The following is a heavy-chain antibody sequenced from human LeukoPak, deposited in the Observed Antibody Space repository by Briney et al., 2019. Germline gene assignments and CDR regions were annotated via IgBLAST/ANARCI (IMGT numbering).Heavy chain of an antibody. CDR3: AREVRGDYGLDYYYYGFDV. J-gene: IGHJ6*02. CDR2: INHTEYT. V-gene: IGHV4-34*01. Sequence: SETLSLTCAVYGESFSGYYWSWIRQPPGKGLEWIGEINHTEYTNYNSSLKSRVTISVDTSKKQFSLKVKSVTAADTAVYYCAREVRGDYGLDYYYYGFDVWGLGTTVTVSS. D-gene: IGHD4-17*01. CDR1: GESFSGYY.